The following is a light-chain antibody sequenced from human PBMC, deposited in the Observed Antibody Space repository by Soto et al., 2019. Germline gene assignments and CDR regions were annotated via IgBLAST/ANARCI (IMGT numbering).Light chain of an antibody. CDR3: QQSSTITRT. V-gene: IGKV1-39*01. J-gene: IGKJ1*01. Sequence: DIQMTQSPSALSASVGDRVTISCRSSQHIATYLNWYQHKPGKAPKLLVYAASTLQGGVPSRFSGSGSGTDFRLTISSLQPDDFATYYCQQSSTITRTFGQGTKVDLK. CDR2: AAS. CDR1: QHIATY.